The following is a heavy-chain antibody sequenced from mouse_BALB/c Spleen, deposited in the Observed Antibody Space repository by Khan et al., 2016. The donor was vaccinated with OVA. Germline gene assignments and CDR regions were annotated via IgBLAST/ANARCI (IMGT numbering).Heavy chain of an antibody. D-gene: IGHD1-1*02. CDR1: GYTFTDYV. J-gene: IGHJ3*01. CDR2: IYPGSDST. V-gene: IGHV1-77*01. Sequence: QVQLQQSGPELVKPGASVKMSCKASGYTFTDYVMNWVKQRNGQGLEWIGQIYPGSDSTYYNEKFKGKATLTADRSSSTAYMQLSNLTSEDSAVYVCARAGWVVFAYWGQGTLVTVSA. CDR3: ARAGWVVFAY.